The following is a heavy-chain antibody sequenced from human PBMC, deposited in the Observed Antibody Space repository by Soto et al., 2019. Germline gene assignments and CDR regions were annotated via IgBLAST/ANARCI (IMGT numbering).Heavy chain of an antibody. CDR3: ASTYSGYHDK. D-gene: IGHD3-22*01. CDR1: GDSMSITAYY. Sequence: PSETLSLTCSVSGDSMSITAYYWSWIRQHPRKGLEWIAYIYHSEYTHYNPSLRSRITISVDTSKNQFSLKLTSVTDADTAVYYCASTYSGYHDKWGQGXPVTVYS. CDR2: IYHSEYT. V-gene: IGHV4-31*03. J-gene: IGHJ4*02.